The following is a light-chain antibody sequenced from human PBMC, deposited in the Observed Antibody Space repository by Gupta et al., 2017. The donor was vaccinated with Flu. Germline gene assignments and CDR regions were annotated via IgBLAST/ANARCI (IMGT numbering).Light chain of an antibody. J-gene: IGKJ1*01. V-gene: IGKV4-1*01. CDR1: QSLFLSSAHNAYA. CDR2: WAS. Sequence: LGERAAINCRSSQSLFLSSAHNAYALAWYQQKPGQPPKLLIYWASTRGSGVPDRFSGSGSETDFTLTINSLQAEDVAVYYCQQFYGSPRAFGQGTKVEIK. CDR3: QQFYGSPRA.